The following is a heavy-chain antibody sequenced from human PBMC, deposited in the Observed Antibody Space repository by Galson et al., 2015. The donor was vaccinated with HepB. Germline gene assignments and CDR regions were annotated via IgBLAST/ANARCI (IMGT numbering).Heavy chain of an antibody. CDR1: GFSFNSYD. J-gene: IGHJ4*02. D-gene: IGHD2-15*01. CDR2: ISYAGRNK. Sequence: SLRLSCAASGFSFNSYDMHWVRQAPDMGLEWVAGISYAGRNKYHADSVKGRITISRENSKNALYLQMINLRVEDTALYYCVRGKLIRGFVVAEDDCWGQGTLVTVSS. CDR3: VRGKLIRGFVVAEDDC. V-gene: IGHV3-30*04.